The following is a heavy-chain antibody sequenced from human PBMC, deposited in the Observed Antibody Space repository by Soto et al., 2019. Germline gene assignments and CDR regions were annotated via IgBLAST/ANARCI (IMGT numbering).Heavy chain of an antibody. V-gene: IGHV3-48*02. D-gene: IGHD5-12*01. CDR3: ARGLKDGYNCLYY. J-gene: IGHJ4*02. Sequence: EVQLVESGGGSVQPGGSLRLSCEASGFNFGSHSMNWVRQAPGKGLEWLSFITGSSRTIHYADSVKGRFTISRDNAKNSVYLQMNSLRDEDTAVYYCARGLKDGYNCLYYWGQGTLVTASS. CDR1: GFNFGSHS. CDR2: ITGSSRTI.